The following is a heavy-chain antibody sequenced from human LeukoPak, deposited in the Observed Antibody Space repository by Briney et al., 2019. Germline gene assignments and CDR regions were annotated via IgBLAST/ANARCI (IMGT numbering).Heavy chain of an antibody. Sequence: GGSLRLSCAASGFTFSSYWMSWVRQAPGKGLEWVANIKQDGSEKSYVDSVKGRFTISRDNAKNSLYLQMNSLKTEDTAVYYCTTDRQSKWELLSPAPQPVWGQGTMVTVSS. CDR1: GFTFSSYW. J-gene: IGHJ3*01. D-gene: IGHD1-26*01. CDR2: IKQDGSEK. V-gene: IGHV3-7*03. CDR3: TTDRQSKWELLSPAPQPV.